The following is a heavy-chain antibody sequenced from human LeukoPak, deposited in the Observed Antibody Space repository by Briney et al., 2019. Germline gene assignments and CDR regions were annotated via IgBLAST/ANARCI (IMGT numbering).Heavy chain of an antibody. D-gene: IGHD6-19*01. V-gene: IGHV3-33*01. J-gene: IGHJ4*02. CDR1: GFTFSGYG. Sequence: HPGGSLRLSCAASGFTFSGYGMHWVRQAPGKGLEWVAVIWYDGSNKYYADSVKGRFTISRDNSKNTLYLQMNSLRAEDTAVYYCARVREEAVADFDYWGQGTLVTVSS. CDR3: ARVREEAVADFDY. CDR2: IWYDGSNK.